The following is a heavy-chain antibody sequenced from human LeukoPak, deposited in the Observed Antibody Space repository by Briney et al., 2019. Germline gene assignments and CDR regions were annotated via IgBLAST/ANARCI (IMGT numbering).Heavy chain of an antibody. V-gene: IGHV4-39*01. D-gene: IGHD6-19*01. CDR2: IYYSGST. CDR3: ARHEGYSSGFFFDY. Sequence: SETLSLTCTVSGGSISSSSYYWGWIRQPPGKGLEWIGSIYYSGSTYYNPSLKSRVTISVDTSKNQFSLKLSSVTAADTAVYYCARHEGYSSGFFFDYWGQGTLVTVSS. J-gene: IGHJ4*02. CDR1: GGSISSSSYY.